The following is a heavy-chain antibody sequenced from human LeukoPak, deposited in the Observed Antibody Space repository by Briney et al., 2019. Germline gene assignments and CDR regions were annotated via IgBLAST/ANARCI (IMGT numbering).Heavy chain of an antibody. V-gene: IGHV3-23*01. CDR1: GFTLRSYV. CDR3: AKDPRITKNYYYYYYMDV. J-gene: IGHJ6*03. Sequence: PGGSLRLSCVASGFTLRSYVMNWVRQTPGKGLEWVSSISGSGDSTFYADSVKGRFSISRDNSKNTLYLQMNSLRAEDTALYFCAKDPRITKNYYYYYYMDVWGKGTTVTVSS. D-gene: IGHD3-3*01. CDR2: ISGSGDST.